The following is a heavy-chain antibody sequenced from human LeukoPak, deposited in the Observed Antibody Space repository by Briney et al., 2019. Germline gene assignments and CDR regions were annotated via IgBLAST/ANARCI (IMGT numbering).Heavy chain of an antibody. Sequence: SETLSLTCTVSGGSISSYYWSWIRQPPGKGLEWIGYIYYSGSTNYNPSLKSRVTISVDTSKNQFSLKLSFVTAADTAVYYCARWAGSWTARWYDYWGQGTLVTVSS. CDR1: GGSISSYY. CDR2: IYYSGST. V-gene: IGHV4-59*01. D-gene: IGHD6-13*01. J-gene: IGHJ4*02. CDR3: ARWAGSWTARWYDY.